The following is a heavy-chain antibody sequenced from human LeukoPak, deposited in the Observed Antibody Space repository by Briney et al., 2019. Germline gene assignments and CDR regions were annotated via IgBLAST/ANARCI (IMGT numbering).Heavy chain of an antibody. J-gene: IGHJ5*01. V-gene: IGHV4-59*01. CDR1: GGSMSNYY. CDR3: PRGAGWYDS. Sequence: PSETLSLTCTVSGGSMSNYYWSGLRQPPGEGLEWCGYIHYSVGTNYNPSLKSRVTISGDTSKNHFSRKLSSVTAADTALYYCPRGAGWYDSWGQGNLVTVSS. CDR2: IHYSVGT. D-gene: IGHD6-19*01.